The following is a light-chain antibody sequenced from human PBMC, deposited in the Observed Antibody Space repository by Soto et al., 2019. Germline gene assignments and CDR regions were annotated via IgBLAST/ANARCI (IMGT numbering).Light chain of an antibody. CDR2: TAS. V-gene: IGKV1-27*01. J-gene: IGKJ1*01. CDR3: QKYNSDPWT. CDR1: QGISNS. Sequence: DIQMTQSPSSLYASVGDRVTITALARQGISNSLSWFPHKPGKVPKLLIYTASTLQSGVPSRFSGSGSGTVFTLTIRSLQPEAVATYDFQKYNSDPWTFGQGTQVEIK.